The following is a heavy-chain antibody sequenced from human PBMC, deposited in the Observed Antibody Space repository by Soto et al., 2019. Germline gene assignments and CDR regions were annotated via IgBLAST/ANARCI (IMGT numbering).Heavy chain of an antibody. CDR3: ASPYCGGDCYSGYYYGMDV. CDR1: GFTFSSYA. Sequence: QVQLVESGGGVVQPGRSLRLSCAASGFTFSSYAMHWVRQAPGKGLEWVAVISYDGSNKYYADSVKGRFTISRDNSKNTLYLQMNSLRAEDTAVYYCASPYCGGDCYSGYYYGMDVW. CDR2: ISYDGSNK. V-gene: IGHV3-30-3*01. J-gene: IGHJ6*01. D-gene: IGHD2-21*02.